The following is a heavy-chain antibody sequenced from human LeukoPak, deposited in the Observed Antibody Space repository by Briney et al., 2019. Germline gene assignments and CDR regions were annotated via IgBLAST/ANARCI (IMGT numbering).Heavy chain of an antibody. CDR3: ARGSGSGYYRLYYYYYMDV. V-gene: IGHV1-8*01. CDR2: INPNSGNT. D-gene: IGHD3-3*01. J-gene: IGHJ6*03. CDR1: GYTFTSYH. Sequence: ASVKVSCKSSGYTFTSYHINWVRQATGQGLEWMGWINPNSGNTGYAQKFQGRVTMTRNTSISTAYMELSSLRSEDTAVYYFARGSGSGYYRLYYYYYMDVWGKGTTVTVSS.